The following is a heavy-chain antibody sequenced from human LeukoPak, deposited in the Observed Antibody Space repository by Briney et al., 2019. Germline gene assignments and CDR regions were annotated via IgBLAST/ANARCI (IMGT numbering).Heavy chain of an antibody. CDR3: ARGVLRYRRNLYYFDY. Sequence: SVKVSCKASGGTFSSYAIGWVRQAPGQGLEWMGGIIPIFGTANYAQKFQGRVTITADKSTSTAYMELSSLRSEDTAVYYCARGVLRYRRNLYYFDYWGQGTLVTVSS. CDR2: IIPIFGTA. J-gene: IGHJ4*02. CDR1: GGTFSSYA. D-gene: IGHD3-9*01. V-gene: IGHV1-69*06.